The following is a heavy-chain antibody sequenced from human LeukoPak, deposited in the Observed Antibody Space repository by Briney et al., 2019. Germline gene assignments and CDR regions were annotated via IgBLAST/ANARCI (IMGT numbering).Heavy chain of an antibody. CDR1: GYTFTGYY. CDR2: INPNSGGT. CDR3: ARDKCSGCLTQGDAFDI. D-gene: IGHD5/OR15-5a*01. Sequence: ASVKVSCKASGYTFTGYYMHWVRQAPGQGLEWMGWINPNSGGTNYAQKFQGRVTMARDTSISTAYMELSRLRSDDTAVYYCARDKCSGCLTQGDAFDIWGQGTMVTVSS. J-gene: IGHJ3*02. V-gene: IGHV1-2*02.